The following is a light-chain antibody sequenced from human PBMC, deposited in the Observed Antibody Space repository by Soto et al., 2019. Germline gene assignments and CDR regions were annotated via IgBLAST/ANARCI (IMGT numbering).Light chain of an antibody. J-gene: IGKJ1*01. Sequence: DIQLTQSPSTLSASVGDRVTITCRASQSIETWLAWYQQKPGKAPKLLIFKASNLESGVPSRFSGSGSETEFTLTISSLLPDDFATYYCHQYSRWQGTFGQGTKVEIK. CDR1: QSIETW. V-gene: IGKV1-5*03. CDR2: KAS. CDR3: HQYSRWQGT.